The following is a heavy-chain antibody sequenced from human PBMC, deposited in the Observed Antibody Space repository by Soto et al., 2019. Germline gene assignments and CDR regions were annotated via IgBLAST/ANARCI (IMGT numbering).Heavy chain of an antibody. CDR3: ARDYYGSGSKLNWFDP. D-gene: IGHD3-10*01. CDR1: GYTFTSYG. V-gene: IGHV1-18*01. J-gene: IGHJ5*02. CDR2: ISAYNGNT. Sequence: QVQLVQSGAEVKKPGASVKVSCKASGYTFTSYGISWVRQAPGQGLEWMGWISAYNGNTNYAQKLQGRVTMTTDTXTXXAYMELRSLRSDDTAVYYCARDYYGSGSKLNWFDPWGQGTLVTVSS.